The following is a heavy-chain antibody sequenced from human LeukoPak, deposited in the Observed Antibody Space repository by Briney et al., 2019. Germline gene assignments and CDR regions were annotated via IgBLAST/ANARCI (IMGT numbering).Heavy chain of an antibody. J-gene: IGHJ6*03. Sequence: ASVKVSCKASGYTFTSYDINWVRQAPGQGLEWMGWINPNSGGTNYAQKFQGRVTMTRDTSISTAYMELSRLRSDDTAVYYCARVPYTMVRGNRYMDVWGKGTTVTVSS. CDR3: ARVPYTMVRGNRYMDV. CDR1: GYTFTSYD. D-gene: IGHD3-10*01. CDR2: INPNSGGT. V-gene: IGHV1-2*02.